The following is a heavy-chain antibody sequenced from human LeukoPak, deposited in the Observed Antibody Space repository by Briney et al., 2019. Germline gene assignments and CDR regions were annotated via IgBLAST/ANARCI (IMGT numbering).Heavy chain of an antibody. Sequence: GGSLRLSCEPSGFPFSSYWMLWVRPAPGKGLVWVSRISGVGTIKTYADFVRGRFTISRHNTKNILYLKMNSLKVGYTAIYFRSRSQFDYWGQGVLVTVSS. J-gene: IGHJ4*02. CDR3: SRSQFDY. V-gene: IGHV3-74*03. CDR1: GFPFSSYW. CDR2: ISGVGTIK.